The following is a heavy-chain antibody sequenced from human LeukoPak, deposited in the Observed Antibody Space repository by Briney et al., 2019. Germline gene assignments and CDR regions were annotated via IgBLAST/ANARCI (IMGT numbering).Heavy chain of an antibody. D-gene: IGHD1-26*01. V-gene: IGHV4-34*01. CDR1: GGSFSGYY. CDR3: ARGLVGARNLGGYFDY. J-gene: IGHJ4*02. Sequence: SETLSLTCAVYGGSFSGYYWSWIRQHPGKGLEWIGYIYYSGSTYYNPSLKSRVTISVDTSKNQFSLKLSSVTAADTAVYYCARGLVGARNLGGYFDYWGQGTLVTVSS. CDR2: IYYSGST.